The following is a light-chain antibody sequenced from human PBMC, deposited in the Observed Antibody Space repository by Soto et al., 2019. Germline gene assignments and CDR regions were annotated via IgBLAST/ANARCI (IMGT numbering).Light chain of an antibody. CDR2: DAS. J-gene: IGKJ4*01. Sequence: EIVLTRSPGTLSLSPGERATLSCRASQSVRNSYLAWYQQKPGQAPRLLIYDASTRATGIPARFSGSGSGTDFTLTISSLEPEDFAVYYCQQRSNWPPLTFGGGTKVDIK. V-gene: IGKV3-11*01. CDR3: QQRSNWPPLT. CDR1: QSVRNSY.